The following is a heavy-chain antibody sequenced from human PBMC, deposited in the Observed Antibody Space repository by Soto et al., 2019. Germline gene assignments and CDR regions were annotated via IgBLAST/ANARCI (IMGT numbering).Heavy chain of an antibody. D-gene: IGHD3-10*01. J-gene: IGHJ6*03. Sequence: QVQLVQSGAEVKKPGSSVKVSCKASGGTFSSYTISWVRQAPGQGLEWMGRIIPILGIANYAQKFQGRVTITADKSTSTAYMELSSLRSEDTAVYYCASLAGIHYYGSGKYYMDVWGKGTTVTVSS. CDR1: GGTFSSYT. CDR2: IIPILGIA. CDR3: ASLAGIHYYGSGKYYMDV. V-gene: IGHV1-69*02.